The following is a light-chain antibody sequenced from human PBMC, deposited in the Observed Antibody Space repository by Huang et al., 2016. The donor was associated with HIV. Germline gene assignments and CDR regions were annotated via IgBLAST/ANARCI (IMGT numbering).Light chain of an antibody. CDR2: DSF. V-gene: IGKV3-11*01. CDR1: QNINNY. J-gene: IGKJ4*01. CDR3: QQRGAWPLT. Sequence: DIVLTQSPATLSLSPGQRATLSCRASQNINNYLVWYQQKPGQAPRLLIYDSFNRATGIPARVSGSGSGTDFTLTIITLEPEDFAVYYCQQRGAWPLTFGGGTKVEIK.